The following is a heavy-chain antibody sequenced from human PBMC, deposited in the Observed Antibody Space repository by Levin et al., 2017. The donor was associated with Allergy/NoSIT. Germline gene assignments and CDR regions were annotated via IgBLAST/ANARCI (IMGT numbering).Heavy chain of an antibody. CDR2: IWYDGSKK. Sequence: GESLKISCAASGFIFSNYGMHWVRQAPGKGLEWVAVIWYDGSKKYYADSVKGRFTISRDNSKNTLYLQMNSLRAEDTAVYYCRGYGAGTTPPYVFDKWGQGTRVTVSS. J-gene: IGHJ3*02. V-gene: IGHV3-33*01. CDR1: GFIFSNYG. D-gene: IGHD1-1*01. CDR3: RGYGAGTTPPYVFDK.